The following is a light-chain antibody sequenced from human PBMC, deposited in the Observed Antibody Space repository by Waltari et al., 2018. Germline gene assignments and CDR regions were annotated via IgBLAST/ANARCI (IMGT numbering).Light chain of an antibody. J-gene: IGLJ2*01. CDR1: SRDVGRYNR. CDR2: EVS. Sequence: QSALTQPPSVSGSPGQSVTISSTGTSRDVGRYNRVSWYQQSPGTAPKLIIYEVSNRPSGVPDRFSGSKSGNTASLTISGLQAEDEADYYCSSYRMSSTLGVLGGGTKLTVL. V-gene: IGLV2-18*02. CDR3: SSYRMSSTLGV.